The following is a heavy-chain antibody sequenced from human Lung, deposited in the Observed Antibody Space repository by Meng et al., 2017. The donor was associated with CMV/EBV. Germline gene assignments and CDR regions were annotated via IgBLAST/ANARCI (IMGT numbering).Heavy chain of an antibody. Sequence: GSISSDNYFWSWIRLPPGKGLEWVGYFRYSRDTYSIPSLQSRLTVTFDTSKNQFSLRLTSVTAADTAVYYCVRGLYYLAGDGYDHDFWGPGTLVTVSS. D-gene: IGHD2-21*01. J-gene: IGHJ4*02. CDR3: VRGLYYLAGDGYDHDF. V-gene: IGHV4-30-4*01. CDR1: GSISSDNYF. CDR2: FRYSRDT.